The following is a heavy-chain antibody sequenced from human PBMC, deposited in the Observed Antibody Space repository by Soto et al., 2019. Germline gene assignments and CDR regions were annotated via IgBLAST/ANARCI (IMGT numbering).Heavy chain of an antibody. D-gene: IGHD3-22*01. J-gene: IGHJ4*02. V-gene: IGHV4-59*08. CDR3: ESIYDSSGYYGN. CDR2: IYYSGST. Sequence: SETRSLTCTVSGRSISSYYWSWIRQPPGKGLEWIGYIYYSGSTNYNPSLKSRVTISVDTSKNQFSLKLSSVTAADTAVYYCESIYDSSGYYGNWGQGTLVTVS. CDR1: GRSISSYY.